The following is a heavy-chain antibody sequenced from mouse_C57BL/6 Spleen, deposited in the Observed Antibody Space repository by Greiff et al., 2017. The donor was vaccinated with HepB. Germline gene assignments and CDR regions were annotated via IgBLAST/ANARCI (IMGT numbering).Heavy chain of an antibody. CDR3: AREGYYGSSWGDY. CDR2: IHPNSGST. CDR1: GYTFTSYW. Sequence: QVQLQQPGAELVKPGASVKLSCKASGYTFTSYWMHWVKQRPGQGLEWIGMIHPNSGSTNYNEKFKSKATLTVDKSSSTAYMQLSSLTSEDSAVYYCAREGYYGSSWGDYWGQGTSVTVSS. V-gene: IGHV1-64*01. D-gene: IGHD1-1*01. J-gene: IGHJ4*01.